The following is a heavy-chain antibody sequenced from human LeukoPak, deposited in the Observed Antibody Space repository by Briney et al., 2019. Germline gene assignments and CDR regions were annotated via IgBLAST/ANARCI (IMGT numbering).Heavy chain of an antibody. D-gene: IGHD2-2*01. Sequence: SETLSLTCAVYGGSFSGYYWSWIRQPPGKGLEWIGEINHSGSTNYNPSLKSRVTISVDTSKNQFSLKLSSVTAADTAVYYCASPAGLLWGQGTLVTVPS. V-gene: IGHV4-34*01. CDR1: GGSFSGYY. CDR3: ASPAGLL. J-gene: IGHJ4*02. CDR2: INHSGST.